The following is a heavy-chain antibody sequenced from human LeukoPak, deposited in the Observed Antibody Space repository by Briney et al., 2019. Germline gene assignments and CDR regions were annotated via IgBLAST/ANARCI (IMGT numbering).Heavy chain of an antibody. CDR2: HKTNTVNP. J-gene: IGHJ4*02. CDR1: GFTFTSFA. D-gene: IGHD3-22*01. Sequence: ASVKGSCKAYGFTFTSFAMKWVRQATRQGLEWMGCHKTNTVNPTYAPGFTGRSVFSLANSVRTAYLQCSSLKAEDTAVHYCARFDYYDRSSYARSFDCYGGGTV. V-gene: IGHV7-4-1*02. CDR3: ARFDYYDRSSYARSFDC.